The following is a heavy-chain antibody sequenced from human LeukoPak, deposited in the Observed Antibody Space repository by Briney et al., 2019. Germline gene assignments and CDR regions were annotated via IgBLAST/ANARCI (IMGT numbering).Heavy chain of an antibody. Sequence: GGTLRLSCAASGFTFGSYGMSWVRQAPGKGLEWVSAISGSGGSTYYADSVKGRFTISRDNSKNTLYLQMNSLRAEDTAVYYCATGKGGVVVVITTAFGYWGQGTLVTVSS. D-gene: IGHD3-22*01. CDR1: GFTFGSYG. V-gene: IGHV3-23*01. J-gene: IGHJ4*02. CDR2: ISGSGGST. CDR3: ATGKGGVVVVITTAFGY.